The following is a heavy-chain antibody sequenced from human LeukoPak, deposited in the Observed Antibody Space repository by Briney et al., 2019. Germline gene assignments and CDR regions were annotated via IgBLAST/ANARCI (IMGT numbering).Heavy chain of an antibody. CDR2: ISTYNDNT. Sequence: ASVMVSCKASGYTFTSYDISWVRQAPGQGLEWMGWISTYNDNTHYAQKLQGRVTMTTDTSTSTVYMELKSLRSDDTAVYYCARIQSRIIAARPGNPAFDYWGRGTLVAVSS. J-gene: IGHJ4*02. CDR3: ARIQSRIIAARPGNPAFDY. CDR1: GYTFTSYD. D-gene: IGHD6-6*01. V-gene: IGHV1-18*01.